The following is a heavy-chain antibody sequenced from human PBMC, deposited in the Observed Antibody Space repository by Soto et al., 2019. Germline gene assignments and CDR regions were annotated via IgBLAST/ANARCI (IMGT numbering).Heavy chain of an antibody. CDR1: GFSLSTSAMC. D-gene: IGHD6-19*01. J-gene: IGHJ6*03. V-gene: IGHV2-70*11. CDR3: ARMERKWLVVRGGYYYYMDV. CDR2: IDWDDDK. Sequence: SGPTLLHPTQTLSLTCTFSGFSLSTSAMCVSWIRQPPGKALEWLARIDWDDDKYYSTSLKTRLTISKDTSKNQVVLTMTNMDPVDTATYYCARMERKWLVVRGGYYYYMDVWGKGTTVTVCS.